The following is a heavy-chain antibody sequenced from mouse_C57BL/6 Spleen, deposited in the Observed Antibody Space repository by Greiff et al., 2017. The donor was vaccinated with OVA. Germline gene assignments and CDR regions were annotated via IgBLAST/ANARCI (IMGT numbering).Heavy chain of an antibody. CDR2: MNPNNGST. J-gene: IGHJ2*01. Sequence: EVQLQQSGPELVKPGASVKIPCKASGYTFTDYNRDGGKKREGKRREGRGEMNPNNGSTIYNQKFKGKATLTVDKSSSTAYMELRSLTSEDTAVYYCARAALTGSLEDWGQGTTLTVSS. CDR1: GYTFTDYN. D-gene: IGHD4-1*01. V-gene: IGHV1-18*01. CDR3: ARAALTGSLED.